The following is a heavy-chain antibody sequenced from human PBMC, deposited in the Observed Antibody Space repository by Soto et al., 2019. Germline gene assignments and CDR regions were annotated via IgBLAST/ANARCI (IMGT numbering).Heavy chain of an antibody. CDR2: IYPGDSDT. V-gene: IGHV5-51*01. D-gene: IGHD6-13*01. J-gene: IGHJ3*02. CDR1: GYSFTSYW. Sequence: XSLKISCKGSGYSFTSYWIGWVRRMPGKGLEWMGIIYPGDSDTRYSPSFQGQVTLSADKSISTAYLQWSSLQASDTAMFYCATSIAAPGDAFDIWGQGTVVTV. CDR3: ATSIAAPGDAFDI.